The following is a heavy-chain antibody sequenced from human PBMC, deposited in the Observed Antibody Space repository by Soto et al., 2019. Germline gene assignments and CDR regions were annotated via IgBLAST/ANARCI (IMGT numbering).Heavy chain of an antibody. CDR3: ARGLRRVFWSGPNWFDP. Sequence: RASVKVSCKASGYTFTSYGISWVRQAPGQGLEWMGWISAYNGNTNYAQKLQGRVTMTTDTSTSTAYMELRSLRSDDTAVYYCARGLRRVFWSGPNWFDPWGQGTLVTVSS. V-gene: IGHV1-18*04. D-gene: IGHD3-3*01. CDR2: ISAYNGNT. CDR1: GYTFTSYG. J-gene: IGHJ5*02.